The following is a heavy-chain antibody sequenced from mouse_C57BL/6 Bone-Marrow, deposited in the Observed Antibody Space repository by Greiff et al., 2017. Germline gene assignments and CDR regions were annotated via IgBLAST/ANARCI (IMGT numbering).Heavy chain of an antibody. CDR3: ARSYDYGDYTMDY. J-gene: IGHJ4*01. CDR2: MHPNGGSP. Sequence: QVQLQQPGAELVKPGASVKLSCKASGYTFTNYWMHWVKQRPGKGLEWIGMMHPNGGSPDYNEKFKSEATLSVDKSARTAYMELSSLTSEDSAVYYCARSYDYGDYTMDYWGQGTSVTVSS. D-gene: IGHD2-4*01. V-gene: IGHV1-64*01. CDR1: GYTFTNYW.